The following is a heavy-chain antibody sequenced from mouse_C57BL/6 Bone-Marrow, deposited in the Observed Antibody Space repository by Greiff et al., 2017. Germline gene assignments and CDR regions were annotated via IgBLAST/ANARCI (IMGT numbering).Heavy chain of an antibody. CDR1: GYTFTDYY. CDR2: INPNNGGT. V-gene: IGHV1-26*01. CDR3: ARSLLGPYYFDY. Sequence: VQLQQSGPELVKPGASVKISCKASGYTFTDYYMNWVKQSHGKSLEWIGDINPNNGGTSYNQKYKGKATLTVDTSSSTAYMELRSLTSEDSAVYYCARSLLGPYYFDYWGQGTTRTVSS. J-gene: IGHJ2*01. D-gene: IGHD4-1*01.